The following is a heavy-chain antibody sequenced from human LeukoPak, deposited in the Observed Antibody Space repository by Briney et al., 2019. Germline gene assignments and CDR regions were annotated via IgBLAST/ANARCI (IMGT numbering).Heavy chain of an antibody. Sequence: SETLSLTCAVYGGSFSGYYWSWIRQPPGKGLEWIGEINHSGSTNYNPSLKSRVTISVDTSKNQFSLKLSSVTAADTAVHYCARSPYGGPTFFDYWGQGTLVTVSS. CDR2: INHSGST. CDR1: GGSFSGYY. V-gene: IGHV4-34*01. D-gene: IGHD4-23*01. J-gene: IGHJ4*02. CDR3: ARSPYGGPTFFDY.